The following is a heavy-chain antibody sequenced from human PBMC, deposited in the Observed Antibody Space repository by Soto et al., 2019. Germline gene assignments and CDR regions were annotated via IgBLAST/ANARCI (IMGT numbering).Heavy chain of an antibody. V-gene: IGHV1-18*01. CDR1: GYSFTSYG. Sequence: QVQSVQSGAEVERPGASVKVSWKASGYSFTSYGSSWVRQAPGQGLEWMGWISTYNGNTNYAQKLQGRVTMTTDTSTSTAYMELRSLRSDDTAVYYCAHLGQVYGDSGDYWGQGTLVTVSS. D-gene: IGHD4-17*01. J-gene: IGHJ4*02. CDR3: AHLGQVYGDSGDY. CDR2: ISTYNGNT.